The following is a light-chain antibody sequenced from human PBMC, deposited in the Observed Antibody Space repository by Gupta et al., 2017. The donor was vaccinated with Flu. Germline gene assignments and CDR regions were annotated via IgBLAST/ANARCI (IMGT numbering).Light chain of an antibody. V-gene: IGLV2-14*01. Sequence: QSALTQPASVSGSPGQSITISCTGSSSDVGGYDYVSWYQHHPDNAPKLVIYGVSNRPSGVSNRFSGSKSDNTASLTISGLQAEDEADYYCSSYTSGRIYVFGTGTKVTVL. CDR3: SSYTSGRIYV. CDR1: SSDVGGYDY. J-gene: IGLJ1*01. CDR2: GVS.